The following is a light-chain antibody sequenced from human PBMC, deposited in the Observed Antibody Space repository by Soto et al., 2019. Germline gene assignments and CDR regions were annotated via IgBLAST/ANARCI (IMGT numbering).Light chain of an antibody. J-gene: IGKJ1*01. CDR2: GAS. Sequence: DIQMTQSPSSVSASVGDRVTITCRASQGISSWLAWYQQKPGKAPNLLIYGASNLQSGVPSRFSGSGSGTEFTLTISRLQPEDSATYYCQQGNRFSPWTFGRGTKVEVK. V-gene: IGKV1-12*01. CDR3: QQGNRFSPWT. CDR1: QGISSW.